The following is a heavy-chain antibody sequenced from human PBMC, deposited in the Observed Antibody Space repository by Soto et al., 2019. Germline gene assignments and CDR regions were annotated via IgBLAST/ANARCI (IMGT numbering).Heavy chain of an antibody. Sequence: QVHLQESGPGLVKPSETLSLTCTVSGGSISTGSYYWSWIRQPPGKGLEWIGFIYYTRTTSYNLSLKGRVTMSVDTSKNQVSLNLGSVTAADTAVYYCARVGSTDTCFDPLGQGTLVTVSS. J-gene: IGHJ5*02. CDR3: ARVGSTDTCFDP. CDR1: GGSISTGSYY. D-gene: IGHD2-8*02. CDR2: IYYTRTT. V-gene: IGHV4-61*01.